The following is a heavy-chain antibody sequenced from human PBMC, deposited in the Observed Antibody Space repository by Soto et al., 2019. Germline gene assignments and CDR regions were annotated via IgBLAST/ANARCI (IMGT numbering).Heavy chain of an antibody. CDR2: IWYDGSNK. J-gene: IGHJ4*02. CDR3: ARDREYSSSWMYY. V-gene: IGHV3-33*01. CDR1: GFTFSSYG. Sequence: QVQLVESGGGVVQPGRSLRLSCAASGFTFSSYGMHWVRQAPGKGLEWVAVIWYDGSNKYYADSVKGRFTISRDNSKNTLYLQMNSLRAEDTAVYYCARDREYSSSWMYYWGQGTLVTVSS. D-gene: IGHD6-13*01.